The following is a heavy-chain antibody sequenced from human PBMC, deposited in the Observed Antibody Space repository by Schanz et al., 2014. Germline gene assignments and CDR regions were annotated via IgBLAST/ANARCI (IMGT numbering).Heavy chain of an antibody. V-gene: IGHV1-46*01. J-gene: IGHJ3*02. CDR2: INPSGGNA. D-gene: IGHD3-9*01. CDR1: GNIFTNYY. CDR3: AFDRDDAYDI. Sequence: QLQLVQSGAEVKRPGASAKVTCKASGNIFTNYYIHWVRQAPGQGLEWMGIINPSGGNANYARKFQGSGTMTRDTSTDTVYMDLSSLISEDTAVYYCAFDRDDAYDIWGQGQRSPSLQ.